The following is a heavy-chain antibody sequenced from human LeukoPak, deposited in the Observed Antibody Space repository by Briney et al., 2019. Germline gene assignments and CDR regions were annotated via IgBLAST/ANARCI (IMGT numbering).Heavy chain of an antibody. D-gene: IGHD6-19*01. Sequence: PSETLSLTCTVSGGSMSSYYWSWIRQPPGQGLDWIGYTFYSGSTNYNPSLKSRVTISVDTSKNQFSLKVSSVTAADTAVYYCVRHAPRIGQWLGFDYWGQGALVTVSS. J-gene: IGHJ4*02. CDR3: VRHAPRIGQWLGFDY. V-gene: IGHV4-59*08. CDR2: TFYSGST. CDR1: GGSMSSYY.